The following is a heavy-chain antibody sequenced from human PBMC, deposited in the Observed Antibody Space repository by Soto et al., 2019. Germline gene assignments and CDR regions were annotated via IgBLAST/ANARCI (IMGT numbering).Heavy chain of an antibody. Sequence: GGSLRLSSAATGFNFSLYAMTWVRQAPGKGLEWVSAIGTAGDTYYPGSVKGRFTISRENAKNSLYLQMNSLRAGDTAVYYCARSPPGGYHYYYGMDVWGQGTTVTVS. J-gene: IGHJ6*02. V-gene: IGHV3-13*04. CDR3: ARSPPGGYHYYYGMDV. D-gene: IGHD3-22*01. CDR1: GFNFSLYA. CDR2: IGTAGDT.